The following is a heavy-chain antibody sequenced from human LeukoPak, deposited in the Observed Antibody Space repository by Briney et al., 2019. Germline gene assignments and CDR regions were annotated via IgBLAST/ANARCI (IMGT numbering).Heavy chain of an antibody. Sequence: SETLSLTCTVSGYPISSGYYWGWIRQPPGKGLKWIGSISHSGSTYYNPSLKSRVTISVDTSKNQFSLKLSSVTAADTAVYYCARHDYADNWFDPWGQGTLVTVSS. CDR2: ISHSGST. D-gene: IGHD4/OR15-4a*01. V-gene: IGHV4-38-2*02. CDR3: ARHDYADNWFDP. CDR1: GYPISSGYY. J-gene: IGHJ5*02.